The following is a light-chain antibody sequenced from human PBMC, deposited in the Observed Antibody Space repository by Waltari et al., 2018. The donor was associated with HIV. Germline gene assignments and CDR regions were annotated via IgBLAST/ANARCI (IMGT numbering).Light chain of an antibody. J-gene: IGKJ2*01. CDR1: QSVSSN. CDR2: GAS. V-gene: IGKV3-15*01. Sequence: EIVLTQSPATLSVSPGERATLSCRAGQSVSSNLAWYQQKPGQAPRLLIYGASTRATGIPARFSGSGSGAECTLIISSLQSEDFAIYYCQQYNNWPMYTFGQGTKLEIK. CDR3: QQYNNWPMYT.